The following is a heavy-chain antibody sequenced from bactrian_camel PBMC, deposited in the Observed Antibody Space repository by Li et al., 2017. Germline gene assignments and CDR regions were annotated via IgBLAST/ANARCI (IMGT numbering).Heavy chain of an antibody. J-gene: IGHJ4*01. Sequence: HVQLVESGGGSVEAGGSLRLSCVASGDVPSSYARTWFRQVPGKERGGRKYRDGWFRPDDKGERVGVAVIDRDGQTGYTDSVKDRFTISRDGTKNTVYLQMNALKPEDTAMYVCAVADSAGDCYSASEYNYWGQGTQVTVS. V-gene: IGHV3S53*01. CDR1: GDVPSSYA. CDR2: IDRDGQT. D-gene: IGHD2*01. CDR3: AVADSAGDCYSASEYNY.